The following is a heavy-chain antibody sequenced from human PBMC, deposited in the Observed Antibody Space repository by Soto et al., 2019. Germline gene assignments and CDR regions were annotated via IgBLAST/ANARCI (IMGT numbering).Heavy chain of an antibody. D-gene: IGHD3-16*01. CDR3: AKMGFGATTFDY. CDR2: FRESGGTT. V-gene: IGHV3-23*01. Sequence: PGGSLRLSCAASGFTFSSSAMSWVRQAPGKGLEWVSTFRESGGTTHYADSVKGRFTISRDTSKNMLYLQMNSLRAEDTAVYYCAKMGFGATTFDYWGQGTLVTVSS. CDR1: GFTFSSSA. J-gene: IGHJ4*02.